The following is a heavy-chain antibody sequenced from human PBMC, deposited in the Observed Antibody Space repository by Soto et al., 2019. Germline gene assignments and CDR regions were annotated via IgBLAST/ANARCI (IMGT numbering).Heavy chain of an antibody. D-gene: IGHD3-9*01. V-gene: IGHV3-23*01. J-gene: IGHJ4*02. Sequence: GGSLRLSCAASGFTFSSYAMSWVRQAPGKGLEWVSAISGSGGSTYYADSVKGRFTISRDNSKNTLYLQMNSLRAEDTAVYYCARDDDILTGYIDYWGQGTLVTVSS. CDR2: ISGSGGST. CDR1: GFTFSSYA. CDR3: ARDDDILTGYIDY.